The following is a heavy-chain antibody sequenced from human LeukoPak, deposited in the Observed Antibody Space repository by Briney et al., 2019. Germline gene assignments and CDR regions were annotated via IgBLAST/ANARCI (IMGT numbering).Heavy chain of an antibody. D-gene: IGHD6-13*01. CDR1: GFTFSSYA. CDR2: ISYDGSNK. CDR3: ARPPYSARGYFDY. V-gene: IGHV3-30-3*01. Sequence: PGRPLRLSCAASGFTFSSYAMHWVRQAPGKGLEWVAVISYDGSNKYHADSVKGRFTISRDNSKNTLYLQMNSLRAEDTAVYYCARPPYSARGYFDYWGQGTLVTVSS. J-gene: IGHJ4*02.